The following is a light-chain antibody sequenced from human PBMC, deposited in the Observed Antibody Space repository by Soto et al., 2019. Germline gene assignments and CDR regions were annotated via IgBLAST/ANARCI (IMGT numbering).Light chain of an antibody. CDR2: GAS. V-gene: IGKV3-20*01. Sequence: VLTQSPGTLSLSPGERATLSCRASQSVSSSYLAWYPQKPGQATRLLIYGASSRATGIPDRFGGSGSGTDFTLTISRLEPEDFAVYYCHQYDSWTFGQGTKVDIK. J-gene: IGKJ1*01. CDR1: QSVSSSY. CDR3: HQYDSWT.